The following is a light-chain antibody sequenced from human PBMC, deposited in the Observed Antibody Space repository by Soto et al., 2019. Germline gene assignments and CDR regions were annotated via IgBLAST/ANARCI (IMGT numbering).Light chain of an antibody. J-gene: IGLJ1*01. CDR1: SSNVGAGYD. CDR2: GYN. CDR3: QSFDISLRGFV. Sequence: QSVLTQPPSVSGAPGQRVTISCTGTSSNVGAGYDVHWYQHLPGRAPRLLLYGYNKRASGIPDRFSVSRSGTSDSLAITGLQAEDEAEYFCQSFDISLRGFVFGGGTKVTVL. V-gene: IGLV1-40*02.